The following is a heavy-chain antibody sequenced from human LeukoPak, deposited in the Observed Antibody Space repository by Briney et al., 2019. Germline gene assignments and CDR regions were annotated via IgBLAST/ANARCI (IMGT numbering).Heavy chain of an antibody. Sequence: ASETLSLTCTVSGGSISSYYWSWIRQPPGKGLEWIGNIYNSGSTNYNPSLKSRVTISVDSSKKQFSLKLISVTAADTAVYYCARQGGYASPFDHWGQGTLVTVSS. D-gene: IGHD5-12*01. CDR1: GGSISSYY. CDR3: ARQGGYASPFDH. CDR2: IYNSGST. J-gene: IGHJ4*02. V-gene: IGHV4-59*08.